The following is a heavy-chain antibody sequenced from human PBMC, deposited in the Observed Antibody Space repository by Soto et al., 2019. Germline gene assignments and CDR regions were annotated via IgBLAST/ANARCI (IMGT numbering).Heavy chain of an antibody. CDR2: VSHDGRNT. D-gene: IGHD6-19*01. CDR1: GFTFSDYA. Sequence: VQLVESGGGVVQPGRSLRLSCAASGFTFSDYAMHWVRQAPGKGLEWVAVVSHDGRNTHYADSVKGRFTISRDSSKNTVTLEMTSLRAEDTAVYYCARGGREWLVRSDVNYWGQGAVVPVSS. V-gene: IGHV3-30*03. CDR3: ARGGREWLVRSDVNY. J-gene: IGHJ4*02.